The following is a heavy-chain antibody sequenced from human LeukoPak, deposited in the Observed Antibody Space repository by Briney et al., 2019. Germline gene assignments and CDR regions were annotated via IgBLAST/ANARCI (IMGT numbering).Heavy chain of an antibody. J-gene: IGHJ4*02. V-gene: IGHV6-1*01. CDR3: AREGGYDSSGYYPLIDY. CDR1: GDSVSSNSAA. CDR2: TYYRSKWYN. D-gene: IGHD3-22*01. Sequence: SQTPSLTCAISGDSVSSNSAAWNWIRQSPSRGLEWLGRTYYRSKWYNDYAVSVKSRITINPDTSKNQFSLQLNSVTPEDTAVYYCAREGGYDSSGYYPLIDYWGQGTLVTVSS.